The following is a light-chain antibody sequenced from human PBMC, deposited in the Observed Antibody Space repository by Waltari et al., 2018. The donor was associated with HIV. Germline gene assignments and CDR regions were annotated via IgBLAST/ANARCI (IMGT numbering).Light chain of an antibody. CDR2: LNSDGRH. J-gene: IGLJ3*02. CDR3: QTWRTGLQV. V-gene: IGLV4-69*02. Sequence: QVVLTQPPSASASLGASVRLTCPLSRRHNNYVIASPQQQPAKGPRFLMKLNSDGRHSKGDGVPDRFSGSSSGAERYLIISSLQSEDAADYFCQTWRTGLQVFGGGTRLTVL. CDR1: RRHNNYV.